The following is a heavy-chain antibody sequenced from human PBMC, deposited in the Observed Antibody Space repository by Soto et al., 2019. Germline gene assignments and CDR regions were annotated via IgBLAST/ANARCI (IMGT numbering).Heavy chain of an antibody. CDR2: ISAYNGNT. D-gene: IGHD4-17*01. CDR3: ARVGPGTVTRYFDY. J-gene: IGHJ4*02. V-gene: IGHV1-3*01. CDR1: GYTFNSYA. Sequence: APVKVSCKASGYTFNSYAMHWVRQAPGQRLEWMGWISAYNGNTKYSQKFQGRVTMTTDTSTSTAYMELRSLRSDDTAVYYCARVGPGTVTRYFDYWGQGTLVTVSS.